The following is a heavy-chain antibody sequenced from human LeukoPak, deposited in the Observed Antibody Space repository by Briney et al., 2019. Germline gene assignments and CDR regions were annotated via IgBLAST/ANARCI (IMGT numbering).Heavy chain of an antibody. V-gene: IGHV3-11*01. CDR2: IISSGRTM. CDR3: ARAALTCGNSGCYYYFDF. J-gene: IGHJ4*02. CDR1: GFSFSDYY. Sequence: GGSLRLSCAASGFSFSDYYTSWIRQAPGEGLEWVSHIISSGRTMYYTDSVKGRFTISRDNARSSLFLQMTRLRDDDTAVYYCARAALTCGNSGCYYYFDFWGQGIPVTVSS. D-gene: IGHD2-15*01.